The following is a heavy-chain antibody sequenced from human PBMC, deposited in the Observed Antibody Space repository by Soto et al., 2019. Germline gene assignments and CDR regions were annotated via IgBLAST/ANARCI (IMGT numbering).Heavy chain of an antibody. CDR1: GFTFSNYA. J-gene: IGHJ4*01. D-gene: IGHD3-16*02. V-gene: IGHV3-23*01. Sequence: PGGSLRLSCAASGFTFSNYAMSWVRQAPGKGLEWVSAISGSGDSTYYADSVKGRFTISRDNSKNTLYLQMNSLRAEDTALYYCAKDVVDRGIAYWGQGTLVTVSS. CDR2: ISGSGDST. CDR3: AKDVVDRGIAY.